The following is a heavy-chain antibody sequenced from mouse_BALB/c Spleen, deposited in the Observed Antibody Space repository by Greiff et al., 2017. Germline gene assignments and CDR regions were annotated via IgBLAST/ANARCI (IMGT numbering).Heavy chain of an antibody. CDR3: ARKGPALTTALAY. J-gene: IGHJ3*01. Sequence: VKLVESGPGLVAPSQSLSITCTVSGFSLSRYSVHWVRQPPGKGLEWLGMIWGGGSTDYNSALKSRLSISKDNSKSQVFLKMNSLQTDDTAMYYCARKGPALTTALAYWGQGTLVTVSA. CDR1: GFSLSRYS. D-gene: IGHD1-2*01. CDR2: IWGGGST. V-gene: IGHV2-6-4*01.